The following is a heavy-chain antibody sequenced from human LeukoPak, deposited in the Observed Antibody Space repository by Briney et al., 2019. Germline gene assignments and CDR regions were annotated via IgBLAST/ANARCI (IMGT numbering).Heavy chain of an antibody. J-gene: IGHJ3*02. CDR1: GFTFSSYS. CDR2: ISSSSSYI. V-gene: IGHV3-21*04. Sequence: PGGSLRLSCAASGFTFSSYSMNWVRQAPGKGLEWVSSISSSSSYIYYADSVKGRFNISRDNSKKTLYLQMNSLRGGDTAVYYCAKDHHPNHLYGSGSDAFDIWGQGTMVTVSS. D-gene: IGHD3-10*01. CDR3: AKDHHPNHLYGSGSDAFDI.